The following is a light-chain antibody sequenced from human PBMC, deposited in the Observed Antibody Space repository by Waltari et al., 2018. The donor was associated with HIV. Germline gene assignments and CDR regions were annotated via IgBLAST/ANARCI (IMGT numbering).Light chain of an antibody. J-gene: IGLJ3*02. V-gene: IGLV1-47*01. CDR3: AAWDDSLSGNWV. Sequence: QSVLTQPPSASGTPGQRVTISCSGSSSNIGSNYVYWYQQLPGTAPKLLIYRNNQRPSGVPDRLSGSKSGTSASLAISGLRSEDVADYYCAAWDDSLSGNWVFGGGTKLTVL. CDR1: SSNIGSNY. CDR2: RNN.